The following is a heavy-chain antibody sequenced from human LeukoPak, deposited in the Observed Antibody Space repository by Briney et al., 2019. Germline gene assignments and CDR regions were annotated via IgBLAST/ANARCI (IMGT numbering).Heavy chain of an antibody. D-gene: IGHD6-13*01. CDR1: GFTFSSYS. CDR3: ARDRALYSSSPRHFDY. Sequence: GGSLRLSCAASGFTFSSYSMNWVRQAPGKGLEWVSYISSSSSTIYYADSVKGRFTISRDNAKNSLYLQMNSLRAEDTAVYYCARDRALYSSSPRHFDYWGQGTLVTVSS. J-gene: IGHJ4*02. V-gene: IGHV3-48*01. CDR2: ISSSSSTI.